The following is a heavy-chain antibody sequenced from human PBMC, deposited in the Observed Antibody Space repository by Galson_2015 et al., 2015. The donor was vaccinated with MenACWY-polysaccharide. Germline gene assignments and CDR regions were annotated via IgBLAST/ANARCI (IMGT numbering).Heavy chain of an antibody. CDR2: IKQSGSEK. J-gene: IGHJ6*02. CDR3: ARGHYGMDV. Sequence: SLRLSCAASGFPFSDSWMTWIRQAPGKGLEWVATIKQSGSEKYYVDSVEGRFTISRDNAKSSMYLQMNSLRVDDTAVYYCARGHYGMDVSGQGTTVTVS. V-gene: IGHV3-7*01. CDR1: GFPFSDSW.